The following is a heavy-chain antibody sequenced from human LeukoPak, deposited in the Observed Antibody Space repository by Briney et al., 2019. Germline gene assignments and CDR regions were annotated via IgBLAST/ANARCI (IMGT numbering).Heavy chain of an antibody. Sequence: SETLSLTCTASGASTSDNYWSWVRQSPGRTLEWIGHIYNGRNTKYNPSLTSRVTISVDTSKNQFSLSLTSVTAAATAMYYCAQSSAWPSFDYWGQGTLVTVSS. CDR3: AQSSAWPSFDY. D-gene: IGHD6-25*01. CDR1: GASTSDNY. J-gene: IGHJ4*02. CDR2: IYNGRNT. V-gene: IGHV4-59*08.